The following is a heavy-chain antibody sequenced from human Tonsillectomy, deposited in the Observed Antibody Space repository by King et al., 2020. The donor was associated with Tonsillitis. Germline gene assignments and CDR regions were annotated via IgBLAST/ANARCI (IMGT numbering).Heavy chain of an antibody. CDR1: GYFISSGYY. Sequence: VQLQESGPGLVKPSETLSLTCAVSGYFISSGYYWGWIRQPPGKGLEWIGSVYHDGSTYYHPSLKSRVTISKDTSKNQFSLKLSSVTAADTAVYYCARDHGHFDSWGQGTLVTVSS. CDR3: ARDHGHFDS. V-gene: IGHV4-38-2*02. CDR2: VYHDGST. J-gene: IGHJ4*02.